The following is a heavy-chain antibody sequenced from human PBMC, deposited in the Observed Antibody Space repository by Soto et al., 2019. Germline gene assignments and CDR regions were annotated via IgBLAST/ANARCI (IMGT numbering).Heavy chain of an antibody. CDR3: AKRVTDY. J-gene: IGHJ4*02. CDR2: ISSSGDST. Sequence: EVQLLESGGGLVQPGGSLRLSCVASGFTFSNYAMTWVRQAPGKGLEWVSAISSSGDSTHYADSVKGRFTISKDNSNNTLFLEMNNLRAEDTAIYYCAKRVTDYWGQGTLVTVSS. V-gene: IGHV3-23*01. CDR1: GFTFSNYA.